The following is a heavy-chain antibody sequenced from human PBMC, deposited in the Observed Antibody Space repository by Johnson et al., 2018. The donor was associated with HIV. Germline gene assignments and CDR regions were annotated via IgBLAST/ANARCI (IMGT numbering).Heavy chain of an antibody. CDR2: IKQAGSEK. CDR1: GFTFSTYW. Sequence: VQLVESGGGLFQPGGSLRLSCAASGFTFSTYWMNWVRQAPGTGLEWVANIKQAGSEKYYVDTVKVRFTISRDNAKHSLYLQMNSLRAEDTAVYYCAFRHNWNYGDVFDIWGQGTMVTVSS. V-gene: IGHV3-7*01. J-gene: IGHJ3*02. CDR3: AFRHNWNYGDVFDI. D-gene: IGHD1-7*01.